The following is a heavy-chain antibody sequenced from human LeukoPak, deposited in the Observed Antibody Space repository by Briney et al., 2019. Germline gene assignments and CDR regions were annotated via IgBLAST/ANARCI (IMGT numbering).Heavy chain of an antibody. CDR1: GYTFTSYG. Sequence: ASVKVSCKASGYTFTSYGISWVRQAPGQGLEWMGWISAYNGNTNYAKKLQGRVTMTTDTSTSTAYMELRSLRSDDTAVYYCARYCSSTSCYTYYYYMDVWGKGTTVTVSS. J-gene: IGHJ6*03. D-gene: IGHD2-2*02. CDR2: ISAYNGNT. CDR3: ARYCSSTSCYTYYYYMDV. V-gene: IGHV1-18*01.